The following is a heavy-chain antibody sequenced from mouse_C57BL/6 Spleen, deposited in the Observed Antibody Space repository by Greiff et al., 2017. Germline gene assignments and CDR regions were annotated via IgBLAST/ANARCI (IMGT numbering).Heavy chain of an antibody. J-gene: IGHJ3*01. CDR1: GYTFTSYW. CDR3: AREITTVEAY. CDR2: LEPNSGGT. D-gene: IGHD1-1*01. V-gene: IGHV1-72*01. Sequence: QVQLQQPGAELVKPGASVKLSCKASGYTFTSYWMHWVKQRPGRGLEWIGRLEPNSGGTKYNEKFKSKATLTVDKPSSTAYMQLSSLTSEDYAVYYCAREITTVEAYWGQGTLVTVSA.